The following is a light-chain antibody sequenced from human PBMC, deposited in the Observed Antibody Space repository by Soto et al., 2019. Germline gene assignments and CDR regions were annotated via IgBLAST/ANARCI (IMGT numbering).Light chain of an antibody. J-gene: IGKJ1*01. V-gene: IGKV1-5*03. Sequence: DIQMTQSPSTLSXXXXXXXXXXXRASQSVSGWLAWYQQKPGEAPKLLIYKASSLESGVPSRFSGSGSGTEFTLTISSLQPDDFATYYCQQYNSYSWTFGQGTKVDI. CDR3: QQYNSYSWT. CDR1: QSVSGW. CDR2: KAS.